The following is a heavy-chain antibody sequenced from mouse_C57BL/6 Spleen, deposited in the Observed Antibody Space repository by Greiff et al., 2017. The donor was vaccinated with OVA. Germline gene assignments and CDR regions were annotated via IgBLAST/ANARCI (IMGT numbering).Heavy chain of an antibody. Sequence: QVQLQQSGAELVRPGASVTLSCKASGYTFTDYEMHWVKQTPVHGLEWIGAIDPETGGTAYNQKFKGKAILTADKSSSTAYMELRSLTSEDSAVYYCTRSELGRFAYWGQGTLVTVSA. CDR3: TRSELGRFAY. CDR2: IDPETGGT. D-gene: IGHD4-1*01. V-gene: IGHV1-15*01. CDR1: GYTFTDYE. J-gene: IGHJ3*01.